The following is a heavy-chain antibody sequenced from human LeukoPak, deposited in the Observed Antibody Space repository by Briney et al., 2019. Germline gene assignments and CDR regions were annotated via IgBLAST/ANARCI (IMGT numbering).Heavy chain of an antibody. D-gene: IGHD1-26*01. CDR3: ARGLPSWYSGNYSNSVRYYGMDV. CDR1: GGSFSGYY. CDR2: INHSGST. Sequence: SETLSLTCAVYGGSFSGYYWSWIRQPPGKGLEWIGEINHSGSTNYNPSLKSRVTISVDTSKNQFSLKLSSVTAADTAVYYCARGLPSWYSGNYSNSVRYYGMDVWGQGTTVTVSS. V-gene: IGHV4-34*01. J-gene: IGHJ6*02.